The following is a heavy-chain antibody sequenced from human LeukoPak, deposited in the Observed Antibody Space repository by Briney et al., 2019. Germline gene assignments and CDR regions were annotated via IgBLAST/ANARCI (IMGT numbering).Heavy chain of an antibody. Sequence: ASVKVSCKASGYTFTSYGISWVRQAPGQGLEWMGWISAYNGNTNYAQKFQGRVTMTTDTSTSTAYMELRSLRSDDTAVYYCARWGPDYEYSSRYYYCMDVWGKGTTVTVS. CDR2: ISAYNGNT. J-gene: IGHJ6*03. V-gene: IGHV1-18*01. CDR3: ARWGPDYEYSSRYYYCMDV. D-gene: IGHD6-13*01. CDR1: GYTFTSYG.